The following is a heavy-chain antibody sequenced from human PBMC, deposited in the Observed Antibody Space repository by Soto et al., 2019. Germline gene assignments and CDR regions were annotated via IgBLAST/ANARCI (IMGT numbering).Heavy chain of an antibody. V-gene: IGHV1-3*01. CDR1: GYTFTSYT. Sequence: QVQLVQSGAEVKKPGASVKVSCKASGYTFTSYTMHWVRQAPGQRFEWMGWINPGNGDTKYSEKFQGRVTITRDTSASTADMELSSLRSEDTAVYYCVTNQKAIYTGRDVWGQWTTVTVSS. J-gene: IGHJ6*02. D-gene: IGHD2-2*02. CDR2: INPGNGDT. CDR3: VTNQKAIYTGRDV.